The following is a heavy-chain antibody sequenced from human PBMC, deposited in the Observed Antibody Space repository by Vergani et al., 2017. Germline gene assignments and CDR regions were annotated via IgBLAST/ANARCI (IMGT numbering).Heavy chain of an antibody. CDR2: IYYSGST. CDR1: GGPISSSSYY. V-gene: IGHV4-31*03. CDR3: ARDVTQIYDSTSVLFYP. Sequence: QLQLQESGPGLVKPSETLSLTCTVSGGPISSSSYYWGWIRQPPGKGLEWIGYIYYSGSTYYNPSLKSRVTISGDTSKNQFSLKLSSVTAADTAVYYCARDVTQIYDSTSVLFYPWGQGTLVTVSS. D-gene: IGHD3-22*01. J-gene: IGHJ5*02.